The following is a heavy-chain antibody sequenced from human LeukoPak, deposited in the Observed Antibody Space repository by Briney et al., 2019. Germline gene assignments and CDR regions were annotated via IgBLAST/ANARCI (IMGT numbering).Heavy chain of an antibody. CDR2: MNPNSGNT. Sequence: ASVKVSCKASGYTFTSYDINWVRQATGQGLEWMGWMNPNSGNTGYAQKFQGRVTMTRNTSISTAYMELSSLRSEDTAVYYCARSGSITMVRGTEAFDPWGQGTLVTVSS. V-gene: IGHV1-8*01. D-gene: IGHD3-10*01. J-gene: IGHJ5*02. CDR3: ARSGSITMVRGTEAFDP. CDR1: GYTFTSYD.